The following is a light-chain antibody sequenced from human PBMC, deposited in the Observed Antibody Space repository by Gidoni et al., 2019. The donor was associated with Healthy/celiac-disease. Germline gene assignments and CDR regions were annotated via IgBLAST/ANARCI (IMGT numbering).Light chain of an antibody. CDR1: QSVSSSY. CDR3: QQYGSSPKLT. CDR2: GAS. J-gene: IGKJ4*01. Sequence: EIVLTQSPGTLSLSPGERATLSCRASQSVSSSYLAWYQQKPGQAPRPRIYGASSRATGIPDRFSGSGSGTDFTLTISRLEPEDFAVYYCQQYGSSPKLTFXGXTKVEIK. V-gene: IGKV3-20*01.